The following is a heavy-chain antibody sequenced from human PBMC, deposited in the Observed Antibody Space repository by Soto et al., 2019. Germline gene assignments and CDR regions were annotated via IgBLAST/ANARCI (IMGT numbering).Heavy chain of an antibody. J-gene: IGHJ4*02. CDR1: GYTLTNYW. Sequence: GESLKISCKGSGYTLTNYWITWVRQMPGKGLEWMGRTDPSDSYSNYSPSFQGHVTISIDKSISTAYLQWSSLQASDTAMYYCARQTAYYDGSGYYVYWGQGTLVTVSS. CDR3: ARQTAYYDGSGYYVY. CDR2: TDPSDSYS. V-gene: IGHV5-10-1*01. D-gene: IGHD3-22*01.